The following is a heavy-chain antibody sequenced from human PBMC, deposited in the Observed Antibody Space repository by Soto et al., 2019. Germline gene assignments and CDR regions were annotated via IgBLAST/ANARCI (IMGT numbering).Heavy chain of an antibody. CDR2: IKSKTDGGTT. CDR3: TTDITAAAAREYYYSGMDV. V-gene: IGHV3-15*01. J-gene: IGHJ6*02. Sequence: GGSLRLSCAASGFTFSNAWMSWVRQAPGKGLEWVGRIKSKTDGGTTDYAAPVKGRFTISRDDSKNTLYLQMNSLKTEDTAVYYCTTDITAAAAREYYYSGMDVWGQGTTVTVSS. CDR1: GFTFSNAW. D-gene: IGHD6-13*01.